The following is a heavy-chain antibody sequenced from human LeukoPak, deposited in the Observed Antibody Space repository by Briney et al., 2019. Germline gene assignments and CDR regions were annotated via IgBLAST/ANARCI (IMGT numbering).Heavy chain of an antibody. D-gene: IGHD3-16*02. CDR1: GFTFSSYG. V-gene: IGHV3-30*18. CDR3: AKDPGGVIVINYFDY. J-gene: IGHJ4*02. CDR2: ISYDGSKK. Sequence: GGSLRLSCAASGFTFSSYGMHWVRQAPGKGLEWVAVISYDGSKKYYADSVKGRFTISRDNSKNTLYLQMNSLRAEDTAVYYCAKDPGGVIVINYFDYWGQGTLVTVSS.